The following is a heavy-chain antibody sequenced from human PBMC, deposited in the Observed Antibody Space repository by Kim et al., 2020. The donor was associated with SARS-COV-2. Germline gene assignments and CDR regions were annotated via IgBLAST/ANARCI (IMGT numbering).Heavy chain of an antibody. Sequence: SVKVSCKASGGTFSSYAISWVRQAPGQGLEWMGRIIPILGIANYAQKFQGRVTITADKYTSTAYMELSSLRSEDTAVYYCARGEIHYYYGMDVWGQGTTVTVSS. V-gene: IGHV1-69*04. D-gene: IGHD3-16*01. J-gene: IGHJ6*02. CDR1: GGTFSSYA. CDR2: IIPILGIA. CDR3: ARGEIHYYYGMDV.